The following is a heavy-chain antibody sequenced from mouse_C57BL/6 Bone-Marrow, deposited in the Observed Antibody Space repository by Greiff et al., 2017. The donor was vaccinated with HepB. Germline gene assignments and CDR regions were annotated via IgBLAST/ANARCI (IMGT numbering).Heavy chain of an antibody. CDR1: GYTFTSYW. J-gene: IGHJ2*01. CDR3: ARNGIRCYGSSPEDY. CDR2: INPSNGGT. V-gene: IGHV1-53*01. Sequence: QVQLQQPGPELVKPGASVKLSCKASGYTFTSYWMHWVKQRPGQGLEWIGNINPSNGGTNYNEKFKSKATLTVDKSSSTAYMQLISLTSEDSAVYYCARNGIRCYGSSPEDYWGQGTTLTVSS. D-gene: IGHD1-1*01.